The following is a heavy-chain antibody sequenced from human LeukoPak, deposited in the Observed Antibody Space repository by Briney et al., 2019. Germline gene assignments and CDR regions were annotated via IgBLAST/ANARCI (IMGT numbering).Heavy chain of an antibody. J-gene: IGHJ4*02. CDR2: INTNGTTT. D-gene: IGHD3-16*02. Sequence: GGSLRLSCAASGFTFSSYCMNWVRQVPGKGLVWVSRINTNGTTTNYADSVQGRFTISRDNSKNMLYLQMNSLRAEDTAVYYCARGASSGYRIDYWGQGTLVTVSS. V-gene: IGHV3-74*01. CDR1: GFTFSSYC. CDR3: ARGASSGYRIDY.